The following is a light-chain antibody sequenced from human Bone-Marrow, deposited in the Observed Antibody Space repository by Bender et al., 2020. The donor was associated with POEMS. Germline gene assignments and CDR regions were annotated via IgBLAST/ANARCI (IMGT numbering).Light chain of an antibody. CDR1: SGDVGTYDL. V-gene: IGLV2-23*02. CDR2: DVS. J-gene: IGLJ3*02. Sequence: QSALTQPAFVSGSPGQSLTISCTGSSGDVGTYDLISWYQQHPGKTPFVLIYDVSKRPSGVSDRFSGSKSGNTASLTISRLQPEDEADYFCSSYGGITTWVFGGGTKLTV. CDR3: SSYGGITTWV.